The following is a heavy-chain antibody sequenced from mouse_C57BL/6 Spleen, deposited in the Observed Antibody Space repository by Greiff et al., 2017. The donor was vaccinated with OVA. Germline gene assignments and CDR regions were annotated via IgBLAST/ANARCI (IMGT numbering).Heavy chain of an antibody. CDR1: GFTFSSYG. J-gene: IGHJ3*01. D-gene: IGHD1-1*01. V-gene: IGHV5-6*02. CDR2: ISSGGSYT. CDR3: ARRGYYGSWFAY. Sequence: EVKLVESGGDLVKPGGSLKLSCAASGFTFSSYGMSWVRQTPDKRLEWVATISSGGSYTYYPDSVKGRFTISRDNAKNTLYLQMSSLKSEDTAMYYCARRGYYGSWFAYWGQGTLVTVSA.